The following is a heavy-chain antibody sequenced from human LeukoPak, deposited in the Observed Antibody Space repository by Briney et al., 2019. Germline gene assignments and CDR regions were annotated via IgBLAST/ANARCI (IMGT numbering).Heavy chain of an antibody. CDR3: ARRYCSSTSCLFDY. V-gene: IGHV3-48*03. J-gene: IGHJ4*02. CDR2: ISSSSSSI. Sequence: PGGSLRLSCAASGFTFSSYEMNWVRQAPGKGLEWVSHISSSSSSISYAGSVKGRFTISRDNAKNSLFLQMNSLRAEDTAVYYCARRYCSSTSCLFDYWGQGTLVTVSS. D-gene: IGHD2-2*01. CDR1: GFTFSSYE.